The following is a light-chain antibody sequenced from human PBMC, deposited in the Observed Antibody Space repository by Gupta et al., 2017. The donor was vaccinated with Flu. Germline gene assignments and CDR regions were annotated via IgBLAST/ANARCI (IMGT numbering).Light chain of an antibody. CDR1: SSNIGNNY. CDR2: DNN. V-gene: IGLV1-51*01. CDR3: GTWDSSLSGEE. J-gene: IGLJ3*02. Sequence: QSVLTQPPSVSAAPGQKVTISCSGSSSNIGNNYVSWYQQLPGTAPKLLIYDNNKRPSGIPDRFSGSKSGTSATLGITGLQTGDEADYYCGTWDSSLSGEEFGGGTKLTVL.